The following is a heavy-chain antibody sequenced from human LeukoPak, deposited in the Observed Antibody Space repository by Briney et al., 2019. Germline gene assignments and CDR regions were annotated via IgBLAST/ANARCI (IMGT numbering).Heavy chain of an antibody. Sequence: SETLSLTCAASGGSLSSGGYSWSWIRQPPGKGLEWIGYIYHSGSTYYNPSLKSRVTISVDRSKNQFSLKLSSVTAADTAVYYCARVVYSSRWYADWFDPWGQGTLVTVSS. V-gene: IGHV4-30-2*01. CDR1: GGSLSSGGYS. CDR3: ARVVYSSRWYADWFDP. D-gene: IGHD6-13*01. CDR2: IYHSGST. J-gene: IGHJ5*02.